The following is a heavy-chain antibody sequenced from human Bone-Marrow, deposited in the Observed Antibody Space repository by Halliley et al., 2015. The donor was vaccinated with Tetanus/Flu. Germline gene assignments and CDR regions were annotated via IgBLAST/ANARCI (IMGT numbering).Heavy chain of an antibody. J-gene: IGHJ6*02. D-gene: IGHD2-8*01. V-gene: IGHV4-59*01. CDR3: ARQRTGVGSELYALDV. Sequence: TLSLTCTVSGDSISNSYWSWIRQPPGKGLEWIGYITHSGFTNYNSSLESRVTISRDTSKRLLSLTLTSVTAADTAMYYCARQRTGVGSELYALDVWGQGTPVPVAS. CDR1: GDSISNSY. CDR2: ITHSGFT.